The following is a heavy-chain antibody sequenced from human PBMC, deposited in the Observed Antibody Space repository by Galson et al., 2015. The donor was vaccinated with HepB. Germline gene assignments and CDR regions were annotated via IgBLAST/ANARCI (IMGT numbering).Heavy chain of an antibody. J-gene: IGHJ1*01. CDR1: GFTFSDYY. CDR3: ARGHPYYYDSSGYSPEVEAEYFQH. D-gene: IGHD3-22*01. Sequence: SLRLSCAASGFTFSDYYMSWIRQAPGKGLEWVSYISSSSSYTNYADSVKGRFTISRDNAKNSLYLQMNSLRAEDTAVYYCARGHPYYYDSSGYSPEVEAEYFQHWGQGTLVTVSS. V-gene: IGHV3-11*05. CDR2: ISSSSSYT.